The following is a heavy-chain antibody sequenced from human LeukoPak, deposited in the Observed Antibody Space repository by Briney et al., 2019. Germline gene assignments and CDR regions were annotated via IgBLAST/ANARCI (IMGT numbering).Heavy chain of an antibody. V-gene: IGHV3-7*01. Sequence: QPGGSLRLSCSASGFSCSSYWMSWVRQAPGKGLEWVAHINEGGSEKYYVDSVKGRFFISRDNAAKSLSLQMNRLRDADTAVYYCARVSVGAPAFDYWGQGNLVTVSS. CDR1: GFSCSSYW. D-gene: IGHD1-26*01. CDR3: ARVSVGAPAFDY. CDR2: INEGGSEK. J-gene: IGHJ4*02.